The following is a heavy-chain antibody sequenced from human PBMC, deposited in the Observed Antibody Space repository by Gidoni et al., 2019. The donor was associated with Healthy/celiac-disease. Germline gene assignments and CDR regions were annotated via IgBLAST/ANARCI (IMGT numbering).Heavy chain of an antibody. CDR1: GYTFTSYG. Sequence: QVQLVQSGAEVKKPGASVKVSCKASGYTFTSYGISWVRQAPGQGLEWMGWISAYNGNTNYAQKLQGRVTMTTDTSTSTAYMELRSLRSDDTAVYYCARVPAAGMYYYYYYMDVWGKGTTVTVSS. V-gene: IGHV1-18*04. D-gene: IGHD6-13*01. J-gene: IGHJ6*03. CDR3: ARVPAAGMYYYYYYMDV. CDR2: ISAYNGNT.